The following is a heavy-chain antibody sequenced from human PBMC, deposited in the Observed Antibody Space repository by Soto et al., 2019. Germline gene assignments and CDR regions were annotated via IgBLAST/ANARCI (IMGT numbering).Heavy chain of an antibody. D-gene: IGHD6-13*01. J-gene: IGHJ5*02. CDR3: AREVGSTWYVGFDP. Sequence: QVQLVQSGAEVKKPGSSVKVSCKASGGTFSSYAISWVRQAPGQGLEWMGRIIPIFNTTNYAQKFQGRVTVTADESTSTDYMELSSLRSEDTAVYYCAREVGSTWYVGFDPWGQGTLVTVSS. CDR1: GGTFSSYA. CDR2: IIPIFNTT. V-gene: IGHV1-69*15.